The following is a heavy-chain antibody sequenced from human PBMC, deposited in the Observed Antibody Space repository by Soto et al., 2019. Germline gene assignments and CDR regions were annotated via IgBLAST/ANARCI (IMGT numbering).Heavy chain of an antibody. J-gene: IGHJ4*02. CDR1: GFTFSSYS. Sequence: GGSLRLSCAATGFTFSSYSMRWVRQAPGKGLEWVSYISSSSSTIYYADSVKGRFTISRDNAKNSLYLQMNSLRAEDTAVYYCARDGGYSYGPFDYWGQGTLVTVSS. CDR3: ARDGGYSYGPFDY. V-gene: IGHV3-48*01. D-gene: IGHD5-18*01. CDR2: ISSSSSTI.